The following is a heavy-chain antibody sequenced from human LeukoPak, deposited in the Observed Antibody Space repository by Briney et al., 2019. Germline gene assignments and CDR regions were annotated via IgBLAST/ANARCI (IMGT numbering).Heavy chain of an antibody. J-gene: IGHJ6*03. CDR2: IYTSGST. CDR1: GGSISSYY. V-gene: IGHV4-4*07. CDR3: ARDWRGTAPSYYMDV. D-gene: IGHD1-1*01. Sequence: PSETLSLTXTVSGGSISSYYWSWIRQPAGKGLEWTGRIYTSGSTNYNPSLKSRVTMSVDTSKNQFSLKLSSVTAADTAVYYCARDWRGTAPSYYMDVWGKGTTVTVSS.